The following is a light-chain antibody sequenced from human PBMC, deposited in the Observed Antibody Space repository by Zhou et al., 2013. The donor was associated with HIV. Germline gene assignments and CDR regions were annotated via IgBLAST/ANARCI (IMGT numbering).Light chain of an antibody. V-gene: IGKV1-8*01. Sequence: AIRMTQSPSSLSASTGDRVTITCRASQGISTYLAWYQQKPGEPPKLLIYGASTLQSGVPSRFSGSGSGTDFTLTIDCLQSEDFATYYCQHYYSYPFTFGPGTKVDIK. CDR2: GAS. CDR1: QGISTY. J-gene: IGKJ3*01. CDR3: QHYYSYPFT.